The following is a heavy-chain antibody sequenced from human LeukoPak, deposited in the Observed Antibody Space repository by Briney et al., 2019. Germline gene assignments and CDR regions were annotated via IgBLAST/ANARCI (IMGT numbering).Heavy chain of an antibody. CDR1: GYIFTGYY. J-gene: IGHJ3*02. D-gene: IGHD3-3*01. CDR3: ARDRGGILRTLEWLSDGFDI. V-gene: IGHV1-2*02. CDR2: INPKSGAT. Sequence: GASVKVSCKTSGYIFTGYYIHWVRQAPGQGLEWMGWINPKSGATNYAQKFQGRVTMTSDTSINTAYMELSRLRSDDTAVYYCARDRGGILRTLEWLSDGFDIWGQGTMVTVSS.